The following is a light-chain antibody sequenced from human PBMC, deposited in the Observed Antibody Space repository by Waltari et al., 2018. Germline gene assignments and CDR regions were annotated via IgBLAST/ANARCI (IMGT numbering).Light chain of an antibody. CDR2: EVS. CDR3: SLYTSSSTFRV. J-gene: IGLJ3*02. Sequence: QSALTQPPSVSGSPGQSVTIPCTGTSSDVGSYNRASWYQQPPGTAPNLMIYEVSNRPSGVPDRFSGSKSGNTASLTISGLQAEDEADYYCSLYTSSSTFRVFGGGTKLTVL. V-gene: IGLV2-18*01. CDR1: SSDVGSYNR.